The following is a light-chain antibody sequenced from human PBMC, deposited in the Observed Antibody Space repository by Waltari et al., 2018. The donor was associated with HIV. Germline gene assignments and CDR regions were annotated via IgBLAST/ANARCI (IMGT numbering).Light chain of an antibody. CDR2: DGS. CDR1: NIGSQR. J-gene: IGLJ1*01. Sequence: SYVLTQPPSVSVAPGQTARITCGGNNIGSQRVHWYQQKAGQAPVLVVYDGSDRPSGSPERFSGSKSGNTATLTSSRVEAGDEADYYCHVWDRSSDHHVFGTGTKVTVL. CDR3: HVWDRSSDHHV. V-gene: IGLV3-21*02.